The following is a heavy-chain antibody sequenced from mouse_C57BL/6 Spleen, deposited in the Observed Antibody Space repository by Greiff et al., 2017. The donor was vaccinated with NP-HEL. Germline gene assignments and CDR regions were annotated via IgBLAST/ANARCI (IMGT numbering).Heavy chain of an antibody. V-gene: IGHV5-17*01. CDR2: ISSGSSTI. J-gene: IGHJ1*03. D-gene: IGHD1-1*01. CDR1: GFTFSDYG. CDR3: ARPYYYGSSSLDV. Sequence: EVQLVESGGGLVKPGGSLKLSCAASGFTFSDYGMHWVRQAPEKGLEWVAYISSGSSTIYYADTVKGRFTIARDNAKNTLFLQMPSLRSEDTAMYYCARPYYYGSSSLDVWGTGTTVTVSS.